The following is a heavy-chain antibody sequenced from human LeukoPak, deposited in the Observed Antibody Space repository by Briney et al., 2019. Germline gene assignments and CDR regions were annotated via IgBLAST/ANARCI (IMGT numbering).Heavy chain of an antibody. V-gene: IGHV3-30*02. D-gene: IGHD6-6*01. CDR1: GFIFSSYG. J-gene: IGHJ4*02. CDR3: AREISISIAARGGFDY. CDR2: IRYDGSKK. Sequence: GGSLRLSCAASGFIFSSYGMHWVRQAPGKGLEWVAFIRYDGSKKYYADSVKGRFTISRDNSKNTLYLQMNSLRAEDTALYYCAREISISIAARGGFDYWGQGTLVTVSS.